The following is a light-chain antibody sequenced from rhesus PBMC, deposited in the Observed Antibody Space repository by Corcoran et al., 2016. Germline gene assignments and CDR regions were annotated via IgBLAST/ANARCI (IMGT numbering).Light chain of an antibody. CDR2: QVS. Sequence: DVVMTQSPLSLPVTLGQPASISCRSSQSLVHSDGKTYLNWLPQKPGQPPRRLIYQVSNRDSGVPDRFSGSGAGTDFTLKISRVEAEDVGVYYCMQGTHWPTFGPGTKLDIK. V-gene: IGKV2S9*01. J-gene: IGKJ3*01. CDR3: MQGTHWPT. CDR1: QSLVHSDGKTY.